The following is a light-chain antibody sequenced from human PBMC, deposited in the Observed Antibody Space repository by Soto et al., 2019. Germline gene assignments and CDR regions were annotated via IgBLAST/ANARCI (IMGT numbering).Light chain of an antibody. J-gene: IGLJ1*01. CDR2: DVT. CDR1: SSDVGGFEY. CDR3: RPITSTSSSV. Sequence: QSVLSQPASVSGSPGQSITISCTGTSSDVGGFEYVSWYQHQPGKAPKLIIYDVTKRPSGVSNRFSGSKSGNTASLTISGIQAEDEGDYYCRPITSTSSSVLATGPKATVL. V-gene: IGLV2-14*01.